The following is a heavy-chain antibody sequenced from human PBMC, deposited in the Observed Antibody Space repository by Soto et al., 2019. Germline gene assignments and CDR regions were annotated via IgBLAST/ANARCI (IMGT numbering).Heavy chain of an antibody. CDR2: IYYSGST. J-gene: IGHJ4*02. CDR3: ARGSVVAATLFDY. V-gene: IGHV4-31*03. D-gene: IGHD2-15*01. Sequence: QVQLQESGPGLVKPSQTLSLTCTVSGGSISSGGYYWSWIRQHPGKGLEWIGYIYYSGSTYYNPSLKIRVTISVASSKNQFSPKLSSVTAADTAVYYCARGSVVAATLFDYWGQGTLVTVSS. CDR1: GGSISSGGYY.